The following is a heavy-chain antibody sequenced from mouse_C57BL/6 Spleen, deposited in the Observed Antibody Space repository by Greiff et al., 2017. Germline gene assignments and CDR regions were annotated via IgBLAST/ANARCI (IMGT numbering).Heavy chain of an antibody. D-gene: IGHD4-1*02. J-gene: IGHJ3*01. CDR1: GFTFSDYG. CDR3: ARANWDVAY. CDR2: ISSGSSTI. V-gene: IGHV5-17*01. Sequence: DVQLQESGGGLVKPGGSLKLSCAASGFTFSDYGMHWVRQAPEKGLEWVAYISSGSSTIYYADTVKGRFTISSDNAKNTLFLRMTSLRSEDTAMYYWARANWDVAYWGQGTLVTVSA.